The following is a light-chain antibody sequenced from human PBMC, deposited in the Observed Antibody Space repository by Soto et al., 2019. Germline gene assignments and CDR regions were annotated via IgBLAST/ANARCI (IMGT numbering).Light chain of an antibody. Sequence: EIVMTQSPATLSVSPGERATLSCRAGQSVSINLAWYQQKPGQAPRLLIYAASARATGIPARFSGSGSGTEFTLTISSLQSEDFAVYYCQQYNNLPWTFGQGTKVDIK. CDR1: QSVSIN. CDR3: QQYNNLPWT. V-gene: IGKV3-15*01. J-gene: IGKJ1*01. CDR2: AAS.